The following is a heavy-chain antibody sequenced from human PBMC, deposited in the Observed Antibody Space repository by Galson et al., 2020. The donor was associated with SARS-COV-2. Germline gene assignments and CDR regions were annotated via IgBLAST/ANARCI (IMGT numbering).Heavy chain of an antibody. CDR3: ARLTYYYGSGSYYSGGMDD. D-gene: IGHD3-10*01. CDR1: GYSFTSYW. J-gene: IGHJ4*02. Sequence: GESLKISCKGSGYSFTSYWIGWVRQMPGKGLEWMGIIYPGDSDTRYSPSFQGQVTISADKSISTAYLQWSSLKASDTAMYYCARLTYYYGSGSYYSGGMDDWGQGTLVTVSS. CDR2: IYPGDSDT. V-gene: IGHV5-51*01.